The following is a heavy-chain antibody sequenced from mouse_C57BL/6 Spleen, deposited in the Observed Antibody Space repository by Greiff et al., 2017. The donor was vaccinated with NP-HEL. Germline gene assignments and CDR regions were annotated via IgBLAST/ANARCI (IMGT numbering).Heavy chain of an antibody. CDR3: TRYSNSSFAY. CDR2: IDPETGGT. J-gene: IGHJ3*01. CDR1: GYTFTDYE. D-gene: IGHD2-5*01. V-gene: IGHV1-15*01. Sequence: VKLQESGAELVRPGASVTLSCKASGYTFTDYEMHWVKQTPVHGLEWIGAIDPETGGTAYNQKFKGKAILTADKSSSTAYMELRSLTSEDSAVYYCTRYSNSSFAYWGQGTLVTVSA.